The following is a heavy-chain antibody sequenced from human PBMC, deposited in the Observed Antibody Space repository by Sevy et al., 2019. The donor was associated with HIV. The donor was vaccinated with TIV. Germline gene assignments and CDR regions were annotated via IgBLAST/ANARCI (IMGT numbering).Heavy chain of an antibody. CDR2: IKSKTDGGTI. CDR1: GFTFRSKW. CDR3: TAVAAGTALDFDY. V-gene: IGHV3-15*01. Sequence: GGSLRLSCAASGFTFRSKWMSWVRQAPGKGLEWVGSIKSKTDGGTIDYAAPVKGRLTSSRDDSRNTLYLQMNTLKTEDTAVYYCTAVAAGTALDFDYWGQGTLVTVSS. D-gene: IGHD6-19*01. J-gene: IGHJ4*02.